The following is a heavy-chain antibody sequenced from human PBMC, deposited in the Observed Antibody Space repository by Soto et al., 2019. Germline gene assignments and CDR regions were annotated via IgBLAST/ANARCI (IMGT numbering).Heavy chain of an antibody. CDR1: GFTFSSYA. Sequence: QVQLVESGGGVVQPGRSLRLSCAASGFTFSSYAMHWVRQAPGKGLEWVAVIAYDGRNKYYADSVKGRFTISRDNSKNKLYLRMNRLRIEATAVYDCAREQERVFDYWGQGTLVTVSS. V-gene: IGHV3-30*04. D-gene: IGHD1-1*01. J-gene: IGHJ4*02. CDR3: AREQERVFDY. CDR2: IAYDGRNK.